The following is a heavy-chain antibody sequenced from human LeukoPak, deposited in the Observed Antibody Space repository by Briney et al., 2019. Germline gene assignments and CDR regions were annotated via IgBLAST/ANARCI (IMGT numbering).Heavy chain of an antibody. Sequence: PSETLSLTCAVSDFSISSGYYWGWIRQPPGKGLEWIGSIYHSGSTYYNLPLKSRVTISTNTSKNQFSLRLSSVTAADTAVYYCARHRATSSWDFDYWGQGTLVTVSS. CDR2: IYHSGST. CDR1: DFSISSGYY. V-gene: IGHV4-38-2*01. D-gene: IGHD6-13*01. J-gene: IGHJ4*02. CDR3: ARHRATSSWDFDY.